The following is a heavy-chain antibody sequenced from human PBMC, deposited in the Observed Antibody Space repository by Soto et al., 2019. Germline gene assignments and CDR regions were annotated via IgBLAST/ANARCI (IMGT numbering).Heavy chain of an antibody. D-gene: IGHD3-9*01. V-gene: IGHV3-23*01. CDR3: AKTVTSSFDWLSYFDY. CDR2: ISGSGGST. J-gene: IGHJ4*02. CDR1: GFTFSSYA. Sequence: QPGGSLRLSCTASGFTFSSYAMSWVRQAPGKGLEWVSTISGSGGSTYYADSVKGRFTISRDNSKNTLYLQMNSLRAEDTAVYYCAKTVTSSFDWLSYFDYWGQGSLVTVSS.